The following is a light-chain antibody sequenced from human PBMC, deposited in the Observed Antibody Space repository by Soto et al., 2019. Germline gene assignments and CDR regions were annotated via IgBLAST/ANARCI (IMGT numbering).Light chain of an antibody. Sequence: EIVLTQSPGTLTLSPGERATLSCRASQSVSRSYLAWYQQTPGQAPWLLIYGASSRATGIPDRFSGSGSGKDFTLTISRLEPEDFTVYYCQKYGSPPWTFGQGTKVEIK. CDR1: QSVSRSY. CDR2: GAS. V-gene: IGKV3-20*01. J-gene: IGKJ1*01. CDR3: QKYGSPPWT.